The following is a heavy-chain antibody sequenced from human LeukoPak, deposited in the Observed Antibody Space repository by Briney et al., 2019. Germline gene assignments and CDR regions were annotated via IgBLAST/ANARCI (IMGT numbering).Heavy chain of an antibody. J-gene: IGHJ6*03. CDR3: ARQSEQVNYHLDV. CDR1: GFTFSSYW. V-gene: IGHV3-7*05. D-gene: IGHD6-13*01. Sequence: GGSLRLSCAASGFTFSSYWMTWVRQAPGKGLEWVANIKQDGSIKNYVEPVKGRFTSSRDNAKESVYLELNSLRAEDTAVYFCARQSEQVNYHLDVWGRGTTVTVSS. CDR2: IKQDGSIK.